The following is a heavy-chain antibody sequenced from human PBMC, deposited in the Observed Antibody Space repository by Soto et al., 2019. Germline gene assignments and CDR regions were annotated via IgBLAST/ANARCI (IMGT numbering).Heavy chain of an antibody. Sequence: QVQLVESGGGVVQPGRSLRLSCAASGFTFSSYAMHWVRQAPGKGLEWVAVISYDGSNKYYADSVKGRFTISRDNSKNTLYLQMNSLRAEDTAVYYWASPKKGFWSGYYDYWGQGTLVTVSS. D-gene: IGHD3-3*01. V-gene: IGHV3-30-3*01. CDR2: ISYDGSNK. CDR1: GFTFSSYA. CDR3: ASPKKGFWSGYYDY. J-gene: IGHJ4*02.